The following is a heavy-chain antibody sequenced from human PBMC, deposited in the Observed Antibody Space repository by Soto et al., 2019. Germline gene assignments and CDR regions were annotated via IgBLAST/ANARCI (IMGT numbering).Heavy chain of an antibody. D-gene: IGHD1-26*01. J-gene: IGHJ3*02. Sequence: QVQLVQSGAEVKKPGASVKVSCKASGYTFTSYSLHWVRQAPGQRLEWMGWINTANGNTIYSQKFQGRVTITRDTSASTAYMELSSLRSEDTAVYYCAGGGIVGGSTFAFDIWGQGTMVTVSS. CDR3: AGGGIVGGSTFAFDI. CDR1: GYTFTSYS. V-gene: IGHV1-3*04. CDR2: INTANGNT.